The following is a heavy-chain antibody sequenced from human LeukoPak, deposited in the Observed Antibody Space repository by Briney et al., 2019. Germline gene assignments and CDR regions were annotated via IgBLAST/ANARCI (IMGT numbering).Heavy chain of an antibody. CDR3: AGSGGVIASDAFDI. CDR1: GFTFSSYW. V-gene: IGHV3-7*01. CDR2: IKQDGSEK. J-gene: IGHJ3*02. D-gene: IGHD3-16*02. Sequence: GGSLRLSCAASGFTFSSYWMSWVRQAPGKGLEWVANIKQDGSEKYYVDSVKGRFTISRDNAKNSLYLQMNSLRAVDTAVYYCAGSGGVIASDAFDIWGQGTMVTVSS.